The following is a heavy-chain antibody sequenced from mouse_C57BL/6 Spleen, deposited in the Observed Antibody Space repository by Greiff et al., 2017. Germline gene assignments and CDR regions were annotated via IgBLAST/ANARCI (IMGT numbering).Heavy chain of an antibody. CDR3: ARDDYGSSGFDY. V-gene: IGHV1-52*01. CDR1: GYTFTSYW. J-gene: IGHJ2*01. CDR2: IDPSDSET. D-gene: IGHD1-1*01. Sequence: QVQLQQSGAELVRPGSSVKLSCKASGYTFTSYWMHWVKQRPTQGLEWIGNIDPSDSETHYNQKFKDKATLTVDKSSSTAYMQLSSLTSEDSAVYYCARDDYGSSGFDYWGQGTTLTVSS.